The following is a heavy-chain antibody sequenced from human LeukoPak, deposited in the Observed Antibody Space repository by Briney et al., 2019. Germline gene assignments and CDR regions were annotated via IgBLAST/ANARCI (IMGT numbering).Heavy chain of an antibody. CDR3: ARVVVVVPIHYYMDV. CDR1: GYSISSGYY. Sequence: PSETLSLTCTVSGYSISSGYYWGWIRQPPGKGLEWIGSIYHSGSTYYNPSLKSRVTISVDTSKNQFSLKLRSVTAADTAVYYCARVVVVVPIHYYMDVWGKGTTVTVSS. V-gene: IGHV4-38-2*02. J-gene: IGHJ6*03. CDR2: IYHSGST. D-gene: IGHD2-15*01.